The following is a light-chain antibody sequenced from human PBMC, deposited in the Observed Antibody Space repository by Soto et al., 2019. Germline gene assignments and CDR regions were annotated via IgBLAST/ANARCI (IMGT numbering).Light chain of an antibody. CDR3: QQYCSSSTWT. V-gene: IGKV3-20*01. J-gene: IGKJ1*01. Sequence: EIVLTQSPGTLSLSPGERATLSCRASQSVSSAYFAWYQHKPGQPPTLLIYDASSRVTGIPDRFSGSGSGTDFTLTISRLEPEDFAVYYCQQYCSSSTWTFGQGTKVEIK. CDR2: DAS. CDR1: QSVSSAY.